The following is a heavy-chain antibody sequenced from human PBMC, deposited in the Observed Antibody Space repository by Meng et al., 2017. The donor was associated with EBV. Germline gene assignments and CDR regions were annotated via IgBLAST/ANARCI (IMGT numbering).Heavy chain of an antibody. CDR3: ASESGRGYTPDY. J-gene: IGHJ4*02. V-gene: IGHV1-69*01. CDR1: GGPFRYYA. D-gene: IGHD3-10*01. CDR2: FLPRLGAP. Sequence: QVPLGQSAAEGKKPGASVKVSCKTSGGPFRYYAISWVRQAPGQGLEWLGGFLPRLGAPNYAQKFHGRVKITADESTSTHYMDLSSLRSEDTAIYYCASESGRGYTPDYWGQGTLVTVSS.